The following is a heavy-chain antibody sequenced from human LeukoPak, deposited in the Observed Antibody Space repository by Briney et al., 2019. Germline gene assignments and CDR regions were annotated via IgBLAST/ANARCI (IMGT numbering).Heavy chain of an antibody. CDR3: ARVLGSARYFDY. J-gene: IGHJ4*02. CDR2: IYSGGST. Sequence: GGSLRLSCAASGFTVSREYMSWVRQAPGKGLEWVSVIYSGGSTYYADSVKDRSTISRDNSKNTLYLQMNSLRAEDTAVYYCARVLGSARYFDYWGQGTLVTVSS. V-gene: IGHV3-66*01. D-gene: IGHD6-25*01. CDR1: GFTVSREY.